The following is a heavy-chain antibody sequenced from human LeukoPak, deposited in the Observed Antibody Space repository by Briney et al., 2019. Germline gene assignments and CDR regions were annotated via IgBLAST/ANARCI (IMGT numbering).Heavy chain of an antibody. D-gene: IGHD4-23*01. Sequence: SETLSLTCTVSGGSISSYYWSWIRQPPGKGLEWIGYIYYSGSTNYNPSLKSRVTISVDTSKNQFSLKLSSVTAADTAVYYCARGVGYGGIAFDYWGQGTLVTVSS. CDR1: GGSISSYY. V-gene: IGHV4-59*01. J-gene: IGHJ4*02. CDR3: ARGVGYGGIAFDY. CDR2: IYYSGST.